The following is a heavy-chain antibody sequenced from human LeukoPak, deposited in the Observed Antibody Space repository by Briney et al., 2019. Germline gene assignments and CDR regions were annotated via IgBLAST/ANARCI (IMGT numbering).Heavy chain of an antibody. CDR2: TWYDGTKR. V-gene: IGHV3-33*06. Sequence: PGGSLRLSCAASGFTFTGNGLHWVRQAPGKGLEWVAVTWYDGTKRYYADSVKGRFTVSRDNSKNTLYLQMNSLGAEDTGVYYCAKEHDFVMADWGQGTLVTVSS. CDR3: AKEHDFVMAD. J-gene: IGHJ4*02. D-gene: IGHD5-24*01. CDR1: GFTFTGNG.